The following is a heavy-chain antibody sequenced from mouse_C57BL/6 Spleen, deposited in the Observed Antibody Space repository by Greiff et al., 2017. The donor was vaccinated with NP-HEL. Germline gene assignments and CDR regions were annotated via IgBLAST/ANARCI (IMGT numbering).Heavy chain of an antibody. CDR2: FNPSTGGT. Sequence: VHVKQSGPELVKPGASVKISCKASGYSFTGYYMNWVKQSPEKSLEWIGEFNPSTGGTTYNQKFKAKATLTVDKSSSTAYMQLKSLTSEDSAVYYCARDSNYQGVYFDYWGQGTTLTVSS. J-gene: IGHJ2*01. D-gene: IGHD2-5*01. CDR1: GYSFTGYY. V-gene: IGHV1-42*01. CDR3: ARDSNYQGVYFDY.